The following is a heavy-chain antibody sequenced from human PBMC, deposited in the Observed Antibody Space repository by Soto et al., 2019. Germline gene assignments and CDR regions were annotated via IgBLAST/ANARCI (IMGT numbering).Heavy chain of an antibody. J-gene: IGHJ4*02. D-gene: IGHD3-16*02. V-gene: IGHV4-34*01. CDR1: GGSFSGYY. CDR2: INHSGST. CDR3: ARAGIMITFGGVVEPTGRCWFFDY. Sequence: NPSETLSLTCAVYGGSFSGYYWSWIRQPPGKGLEWIGEINHSGSTNYNPSLKSRVTISVDTSKNQFSLKLSSVTAADTAVYYCARAGIMITFGGVVEPTGRCWFFDYWGQGTPVTVSS.